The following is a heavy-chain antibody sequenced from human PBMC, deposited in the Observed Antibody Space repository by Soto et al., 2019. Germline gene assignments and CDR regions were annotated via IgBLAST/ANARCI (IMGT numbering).Heavy chain of an antibody. CDR3: AKDPTIRAYYDFWSGYPNYFDY. V-gene: IGHV3-23*01. D-gene: IGHD3-3*01. CDR2: ISGSGGST. Sequence: GWSLRLSCAASGFTFSSYAMSWVRQAPGKGLEWVSAISGSGGSTYYADSVKGRFTISRDNSKNTMYLQMNSLRAEDTAVYYCAKDPTIRAYYDFWSGYPNYFDYWGQGTLVTVSS. CDR1: GFTFSSYA. J-gene: IGHJ4*02.